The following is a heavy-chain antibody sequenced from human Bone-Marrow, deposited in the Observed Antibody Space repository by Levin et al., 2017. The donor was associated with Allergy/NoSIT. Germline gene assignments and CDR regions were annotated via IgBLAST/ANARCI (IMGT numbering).Heavy chain of an antibody. J-gene: IGHJ4*02. CDR2: IYSGGST. D-gene: IGHD5-12*01. CDR1: GFTVSSNY. V-gene: IGHV3-66*02. CDR3: ARGVSSGSLYFGY. Sequence: VASVKVSCAASGFTVSSNYMSWVRQAPGKGLEWVSVIYSGGSTYYADSVKGRFTISRDNSKNTLYLQMNSLRAEDTAVYYCARGVSSGSLYFGYWGQGTLVTVSS.